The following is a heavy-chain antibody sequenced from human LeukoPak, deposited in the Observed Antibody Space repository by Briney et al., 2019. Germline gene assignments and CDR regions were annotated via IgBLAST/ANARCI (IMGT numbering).Heavy chain of an antibody. V-gene: IGHV3-7*01. CDR3: ARDGIAVAGSTFDI. Sequence: GGSLRLSCAASGFTFSSYSMSWVRQAPGKGLEWVANIKQDGSEKYYVDSVKGRFTISRDNAKNSLYLQMNSLRAEDTAVYYCARDGIAVAGSTFDIWGQGTMVTVSS. D-gene: IGHD6-19*01. J-gene: IGHJ3*02. CDR1: GFTFSSYS. CDR2: IKQDGSEK.